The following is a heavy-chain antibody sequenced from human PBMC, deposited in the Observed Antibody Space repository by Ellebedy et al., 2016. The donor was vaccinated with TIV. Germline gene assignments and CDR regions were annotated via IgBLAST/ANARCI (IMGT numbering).Heavy chain of an antibody. D-gene: IGHD6-19*01. CDR3: ATRSGPAGQVANY. V-gene: IGHV1-18*01. CDR1: GGTFSNSA. Sequence: ASVKVSXXASGGTFSNSAISWVRQAPGQGLEWMGWISGYNGNTNYTQKIQGRVTMTRDTSTTTAYMELRSLRSDDTAVYYCATRSGPAGQVANYWGQGTLVTVSS. CDR2: ISGYNGNT. J-gene: IGHJ4*02.